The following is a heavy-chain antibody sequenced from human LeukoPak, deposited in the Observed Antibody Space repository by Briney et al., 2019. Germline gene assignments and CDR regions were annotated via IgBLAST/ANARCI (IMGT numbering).Heavy chain of an antibody. J-gene: IGHJ4*02. D-gene: IGHD3-22*01. Sequence: GASVKVSCKTSGYTFTGYFMHWVRQAPGQGLQWMGWINPNSGDTNYAQKFQGRVTMTRDTSITTAYMELSRLRSGDTAVYYCARDERYYSSGYPFDYWGQGTLVTVSS. CDR3: ARDERYYSSGYPFDY. V-gene: IGHV1-2*02. CDR2: INPNSGDT. CDR1: GYTFTGYF.